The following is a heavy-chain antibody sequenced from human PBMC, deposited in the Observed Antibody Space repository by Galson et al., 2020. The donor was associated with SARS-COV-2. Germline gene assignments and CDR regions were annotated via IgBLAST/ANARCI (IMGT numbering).Heavy chain of an antibody. CDR2: ISPIFGAT. CDR3: ARGTMYHFGSGVDY. J-gene: IGHJ4*02. Sequence: SVKVSCKASGGTLNNYAISWVRQAPGQGLEWMGGISPIFGATGHAQRFQGRITITADIFTNTAYMELSSLRSEDTAVYYCARGTMYHFGSGVDYWGQGTLVTVSS. CDR1: GGTLNNYA. D-gene: IGHD3-10*01. V-gene: IGHV1-69*06.